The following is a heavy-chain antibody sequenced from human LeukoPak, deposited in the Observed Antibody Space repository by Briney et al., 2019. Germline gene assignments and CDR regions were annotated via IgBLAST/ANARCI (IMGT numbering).Heavy chain of an antibody. CDR1: GFTFSSYA. CDR2: ISYDGSNK. J-gene: IGHJ4*02. CDR3: ARDAGIAAAGPIFDY. D-gene: IGHD6-13*01. Sequence: GGSLRLSCTASGFTFSSYAMHWVLQAPGKGLEWVAVISYDGSNKYYADSVKGRFTISRDNSKNTLYLQMNSLRAEDTAVYYCARDAGIAAAGPIFDYWGQGTLVTVSS. V-gene: IGHV3-30-3*01.